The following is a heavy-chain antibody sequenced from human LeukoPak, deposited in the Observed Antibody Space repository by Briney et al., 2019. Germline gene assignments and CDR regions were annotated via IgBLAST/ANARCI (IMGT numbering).Heavy chain of an antibody. D-gene: IGHD3-22*01. Sequence: PGGSLRLSCAASGFTFSSYGMHWVRQAPGKGLEWVAVISYDGSNKYYADSVKGRFTISRDNAKNSLYLQMNSLRAEDTAVYYCASEYYYDSSGLDYWGQGTLVTVSS. CDR1: GFTFSSYG. CDR3: ASEYYYDSSGLDY. V-gene: IGHV3-30*03. J-gene: IGHJ4*02. CDR2: ISYDGSNK.